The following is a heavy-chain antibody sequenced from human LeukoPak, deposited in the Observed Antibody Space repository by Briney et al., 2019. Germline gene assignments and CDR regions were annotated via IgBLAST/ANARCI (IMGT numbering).Heavy chain of an antibody. D-gene: IGHD3-10*01. J-gene: IGHJ4*02. CDR1: GGSISSSSHY. Sequence: SETLSLTCTVSGGSISSSSHYWGWIRQPPGKGLEWIGSISDSGIIYYKPSLESRVTVSIDKSKNQFSLDLTSVTAADTAVYYCGRQSYYGSGTYYLFDDWGQGTLVTVSS. V-gene: IGHV4-39*01. CDR2: ISDSGII. CDR3: GRQSYYGSGTYYLFDD.